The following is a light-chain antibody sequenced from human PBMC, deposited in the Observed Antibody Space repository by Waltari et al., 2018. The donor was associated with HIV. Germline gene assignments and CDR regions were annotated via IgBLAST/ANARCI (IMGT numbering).Light chain of an antibody. CDR2: WAS. CDR1: QSMLFFSNNKNC. Sequence: DIVMTQSPDSMAVSLGERATLNCKASQSMLFFSNNKNCVAWFQQKPGQPPKLLIYWASTREIGVPDRFSGSESGTDFTLTISTLQAEDVGVYYCQQYYDIPYTFGQGTKLEIK. V-gene: IGKV4-1*01. CDR3: QQYYDIPYT. J-gene: IGKJ2*01.